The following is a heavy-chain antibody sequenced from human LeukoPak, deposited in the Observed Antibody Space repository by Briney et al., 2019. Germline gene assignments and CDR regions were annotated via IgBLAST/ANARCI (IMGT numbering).Heavy chain of an antibody. D-gene: IGHD6-6*01. CDR3: AKEVAAGRMGIDY. CDR1: GFTFSSYA. CDR2: ITGSGGGT. V-gene: IGHV3-23*01. Sequence: GGSLRLSCAASGFTFSSYAMSWVRQAPGKGLEWVSGITGSGGGTYYADSVKGRFTISRDSSSSTLFLQMKSLRAEDTATYYCAKEVAAGRMGIDYWGQGILVTVSS. J-gene: IGHJ4*02.